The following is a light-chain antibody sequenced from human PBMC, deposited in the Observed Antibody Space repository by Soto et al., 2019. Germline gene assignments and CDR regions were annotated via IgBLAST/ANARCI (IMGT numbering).Light chain of an antibody. Sequence: EIVLTQSPATLSVSPGESATVSCRASQSIRSTLAWYQQIPGQAPRLLIYGPSTRVTGIPARFSGSGPGTEFTLTISGLQPEDSAVYYCQQYNNWLRGSFGPGTKLDIK. J-gene: IGKJ2*04. CDR2: GPS. CDR3: QQYNNWLRGS. CDR1: QSIRST. V-gene: IGKV3-15*01.